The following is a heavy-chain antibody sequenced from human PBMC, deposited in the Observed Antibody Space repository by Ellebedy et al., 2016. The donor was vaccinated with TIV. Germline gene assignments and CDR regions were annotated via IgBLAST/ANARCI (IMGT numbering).Heavy chain of an antibody. V-gene: IGHV1-2*02. CDR1: GYTFTSYY. CDR2: INPNSGGT. J-gene: IGHJ4*02. D-gene: IGHD5-12*01. Sequence: ASVKVSXXASGYTFTSYYIHWVRQAPGQGLEWMGWINPNSGGTNYAQKFQGRVTMTRDTSTSTVYMELSSLRSEDTAVYYCAREPRGYSGYDPGVYWGQGTLVTVSS. CDR3: AREPRGYSGYDPGVY.